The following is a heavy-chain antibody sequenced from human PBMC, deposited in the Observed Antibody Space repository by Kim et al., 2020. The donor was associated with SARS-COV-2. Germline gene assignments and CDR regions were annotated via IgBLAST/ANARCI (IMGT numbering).Heavy chain of an antibody. J-gene: IGHJ6*02. CDR2: IWYDGSGK. CDR1: GFFFSSYG. V-gene: IGHV3-33*01. Sequence: GGSLRLSCAASGFFFSSYGMHWVRQAPGKGLEWVAVIWYDGSGKYYSDSVKGRFTISRDNSKNTLFLQMNSLRAEDTAVYYCAREDYGGNPDYFYGMDVWGQGTTVTVSS. CDR3: AREDYGGNPDYFYGMDV. D-gene: IGHD4-17*01.